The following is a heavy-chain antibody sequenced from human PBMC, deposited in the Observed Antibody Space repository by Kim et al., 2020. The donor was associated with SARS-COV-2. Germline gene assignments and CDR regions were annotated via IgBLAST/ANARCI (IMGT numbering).Heavy chain of an antibody. CDR3: AGTGAPGPFDI. V-gene: IGHV3-48*03. D-gene: IGHD1-26*01. J-gene: IGHJ3*02. Sequence: YADAVKGRFTISRYNAKNSLYLHRNSLRAEDTAVYYCAGTGAPGPFDIWGQGTMVALSS.